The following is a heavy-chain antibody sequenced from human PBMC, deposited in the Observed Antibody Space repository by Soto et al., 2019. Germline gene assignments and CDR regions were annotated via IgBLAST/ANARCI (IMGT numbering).Heavy chain of an antibody. D-gene: IGHD1-26*01. Sequence: PGGSLRLSCAASGFTFTSYWMHWVRQAPGKGLVWVSRINNDGSSTSYADSVKGRFTISRDNAKNTLYLQMNSLRAEDTAIYYCASGSFGSPGYWGLGTLVTVSS. CDR1: GFTFTSYW. CDR3: ASGSFGSPGY. J-gene: IGHJ4*02. V-gene: IGHV3-74*01. CDR2: INNDGSST.